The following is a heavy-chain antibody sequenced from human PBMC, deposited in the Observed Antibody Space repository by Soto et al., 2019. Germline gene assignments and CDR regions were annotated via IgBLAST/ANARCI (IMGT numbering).Heavy chain of an antibody. D-gene: IGHD3-9*01. CDR1: GFTFSSYW. Sequence: GGSLRLSCAASGFTFSSYWMSWVRQAPGKGLEWVANIKQDGSEKYYVDSVKGRFTISRDNAKNSLYLQMNSLRAGDTAVYYCARPVLRYFDWLSPRGAFDIWGQGTMVTVSS. CDR2: IKQDGSEK. V-gene: IGHV3-7*01. CDR3: ARPVLRYFDWLSPRGAFDI. J-gene: IGHJ3*02.